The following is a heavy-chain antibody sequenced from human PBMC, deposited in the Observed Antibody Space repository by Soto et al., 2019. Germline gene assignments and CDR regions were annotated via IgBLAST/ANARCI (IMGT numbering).Heavy chain of an antibody. Sequence: EVQLLESGGGLVQPGGSLRLSCAASGFTFSSYAMSWVRQAPGKGLEWVSAISGSGGSTYYADSVKGRFTISRDNPKNSLDLQTNTLSAEDTAVYYSAKDTAGTVTLQNWFHPWGQGSLVTVSS. D-gene: IGHD4-17*01. CDR3: AKDTAGTVTLQNWFHP. J-gene: IGHJ5*02. CDR1: GFTFSSYA. CDR2: ISGSGGST. V-gene: IGHV3-23*01.